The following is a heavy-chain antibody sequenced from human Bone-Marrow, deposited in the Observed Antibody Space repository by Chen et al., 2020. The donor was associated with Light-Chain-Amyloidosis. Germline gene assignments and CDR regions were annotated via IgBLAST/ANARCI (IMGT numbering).Heavy chain of an antibody. V-gene: IGHV4-39*01. D-gene: IGHD3-3*01. J-gene: IGHJ4*02. CDR3: XRHXXXGVVIMGVPPSSPFDY. Sequence: QLQLQESGPGLVKPSETLSLTCTVSGGSISSSSYYWGWIRQPPGKGLERIGSIYYSGSTYYNPSLKSRVTISVDTSKNQFSLKXSSVTAAXXXXXXXXRHXXXGVVIMGVPPSSPFDYWGQGTLVTVSS. CDR2: IYYSGST. CDR1: GGSISSSSYY.